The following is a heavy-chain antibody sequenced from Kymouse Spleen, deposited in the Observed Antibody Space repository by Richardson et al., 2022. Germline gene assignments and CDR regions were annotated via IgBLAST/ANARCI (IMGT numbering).Heavy chain of an antibody. D-gene: IGHD3-10*01. V-gene: IGHV3-13*01. CDR1: GFTFSSYD. CDR3: ARAECITMVRGVIPFDY. Sequence: EVQLVESGGGLVQPGGSLRLSCAASGFTFSSYDMHWVRQATGKGLEWVSAIGTAGDTYYPGSVKGRFTISRENAKNSLYLQMNSLRAGDTAVYYCARAECITMVRGVIPFDYWGQGTLVTVSS. CDR2: IGTAGDT. J-gene: IGHJ4*02.